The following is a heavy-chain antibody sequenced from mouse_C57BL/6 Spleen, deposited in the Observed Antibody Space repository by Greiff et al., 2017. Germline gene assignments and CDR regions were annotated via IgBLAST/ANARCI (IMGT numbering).Heavy chain of an antibody. CDR1: GFNIKNPY. Sequence: EVQLQESVAELVRPGASVKLSCTASGFNIKNPYMHWVKQRPEQGLEWIGRIDPATGNTNYAQKFQGKATLTADPSSNTAYMPLSSLTSEHTAIYYLACGVDCSNFVYAMDYWGKGTSVTVSS. CDR3: ACGVDCSNFVYAMDY. CDR2: IDPATGNT. D-gene: IGHD2-5*01. V-gene: IGHV14-3*01. J-gene: IGHJ4*01.